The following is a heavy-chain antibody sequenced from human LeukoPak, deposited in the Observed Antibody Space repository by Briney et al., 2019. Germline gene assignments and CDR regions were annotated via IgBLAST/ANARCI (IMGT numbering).Heavy chain of an antibody. V-gene: IGHV4-39*01. Sequence: PSETLSLTCTVSGGSINSNTYYWGWVRQPPGKGLEWIGSIYYSGSTYYNPSLKSRVTISVDTSKNQFSLMLRSLTAADTAVYYCARRYTASPGERFDYWGQGTLVTVSS. CDR2: IYYSGST. J-gene: IGHJ4*02. CDR3: ARRYTASPGERFDY. CDR1: GGSINSNTYY. D-gene: IGHD2-2*02.